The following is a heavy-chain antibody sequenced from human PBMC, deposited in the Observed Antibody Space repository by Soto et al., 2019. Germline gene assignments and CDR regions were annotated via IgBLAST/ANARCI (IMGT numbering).Heavy chain of an antibody. D-gene: IGHD3-3*01. CDR2: ISAYNGNT. CDR1: GYTFTSYG. Sequence: QVQLVQSGAEVKKPGASVKVSCKASGYTFTSYGISWVRQAPGQGLEWKGWISAYNGNTNYAHKLQGRVTMTPDTPTSTAHMELRSLRSDDTAVYYCAGDLPQGDFWSGYTGEEDYYYDGMDDWGQGTTVTVSS. CDR3: AGDLPQGDFWSGYTGEEDYYYDGMDD. V-gene: IGHV1-18*01. J-gene: IGHJ6*02.